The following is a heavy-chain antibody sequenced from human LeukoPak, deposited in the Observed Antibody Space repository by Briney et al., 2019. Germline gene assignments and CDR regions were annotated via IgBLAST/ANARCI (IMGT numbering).Heavy chain of an antibody. V-gene: IGHV1-8*01. CDR3: ARGQYEVGNFDY. CDR1: GYTFTSYD. D-gene: IGHD1-26*01. Sequence: GASVKVSCKASGYTFTSYDINWVRQATGQGLEWMGWMNPNSGNTGYAQKFQGRVTMTRNTSISTAYMELSSLRSEDTAVYYCARGQYEVGNFDYWGQGTLVTVSS. J-gene: IGHJ4*02. CDR2: MNPNSGNT.